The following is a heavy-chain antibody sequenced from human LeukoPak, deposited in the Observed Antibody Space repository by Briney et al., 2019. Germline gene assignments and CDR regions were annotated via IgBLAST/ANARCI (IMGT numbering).Heavy chain of an antibody. J-gene: IGHJ3*02. Sequence: KSSETLSLTCAVYGGSFSGYYWSWIRQPPGKGLEWIGEINHSGSTNYNPSLKSRVTISVDTSKNQFSLKLSSVTAADTAVYYCARQTYYDFWSGYTQPFDIWGQGTMVTVSS. D-gene: IGHD3-3*01. V-gene: IGHV4-34*01. CDR2: INHSGST. CDR1: GGSFSGYY. CDR3: ARQTYYDFWSGYTQPFDI.